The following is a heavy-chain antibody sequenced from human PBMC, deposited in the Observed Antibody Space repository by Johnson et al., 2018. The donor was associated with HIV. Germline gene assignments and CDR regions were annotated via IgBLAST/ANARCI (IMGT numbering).Heavy chain of an antibody. CDR1: GFTFSSYT. CDR2: ISYDGSNK. D-gene: IGHD6-19*01. V-gene: IGHV3-30-3*01. Sequence: QLVESGGGVVRPGRSLRLSCAASGFTFSSYTMHWVRQAPGKGLEWVAVISYDGSNKYYADSVKGRFTISRDNSKNTLYLQMNSLRAEDTAVFYCTYSSAWSPGAFDIWGQGTMVTVSS. J-gene: IGHJ3*02. CDR3: TYSSAWSPGAFDI.